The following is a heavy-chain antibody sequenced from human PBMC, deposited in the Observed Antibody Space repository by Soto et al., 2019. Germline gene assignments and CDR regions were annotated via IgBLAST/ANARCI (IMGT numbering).Heavy chain of an antibody. J-gene: IGHJ5*02. V-gene: IGHV3-48*03. CDR2: ISGSGSSK. CDR1: GFTFSSYE. CDR3: ARGGSGWTRGGWLGP. D-gene: IGHD6-25*01. Sequence: EVQLVESGGGLVQPGGSLKLSCAASGFTFSSYEVNWVRQAPGKGLEWVSSISGSGSSKYYADSVKGRFTISRDNAKNSLDLQMNSLRVEDTAIYYCARGGSGWTRGGWLGPWGQGSLVTVSS.